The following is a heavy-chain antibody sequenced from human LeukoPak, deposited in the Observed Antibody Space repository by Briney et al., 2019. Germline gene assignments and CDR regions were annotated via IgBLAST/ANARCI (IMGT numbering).Heavy chain of an antibody. D-gene: IGHD6-19*01. CDR2: ISDSVGSI. Sequence: GGSLRLSCAASGFTFSSYAMSWVRQAPGKGLEWVSTISDSVGSIYYADSMKARLTISRDNSKNTLYLQMNSLRAEDTAVYYCAKDSSSLYFDYWGQGTLVTVSS. CDR3: AKDSSSLYFDY. CDR1: GFTFSSYA. V-gene: IGHV3-23*01. J-gene: IGHJ4*02.